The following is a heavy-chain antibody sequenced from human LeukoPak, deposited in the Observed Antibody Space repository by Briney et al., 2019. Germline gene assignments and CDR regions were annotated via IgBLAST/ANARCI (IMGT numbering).Heavy chain of an antibody. CDR1: GGSISSSSYY. CDR3: ARGGKLVLLWFDP. J-gene: IGHJ5*02. D-gene: IGHD6-13*01. Sequence: SETLSLTCTVSGGSISSSSYYWGWIRQPPGKGLGWIGSIYYSGSTYYNPSLKSRVTISVDTSKNQFSLKLSSVTAADTAVYYCARGGKLVLLWFDPWGQGTLVTVSS. V-gene: IGHV4-39*01. CDR2: IYYSGST.